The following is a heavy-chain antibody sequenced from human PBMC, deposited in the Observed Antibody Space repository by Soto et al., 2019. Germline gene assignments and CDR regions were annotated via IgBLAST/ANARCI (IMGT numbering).Heavy chain of an antibody. V-gene: IGHV2-5*02. J-gene: IGHJ6*02. Sequence: QITLKESGPTLVKPTQTLTLTCTFSGFSLTTSGVGVGWIRQPPGKALEWLALIYWDDDKRYSPSLKSRLTITKDTSKNQVVLTMTNMDPVHTGTYYCAHRRAILGVVYGMDVWGQGTTVTVSS. CDR1: GFSLTTSGVG. CDR2: IYWDDDK. D-gene: IGHD3-3*01. CDR3: AHRRAILGVVYGMDV.